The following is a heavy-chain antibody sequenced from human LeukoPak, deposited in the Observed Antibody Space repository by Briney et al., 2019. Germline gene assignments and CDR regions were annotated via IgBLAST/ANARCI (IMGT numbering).Heavy chain of an antibody. CDR3: ALLCGGGSCYSAY. D-gene: IGHD2-15*01. CDR1: GGTFSSYA. J-gene: IGHJ4*02. CDR2: IIPIFGTA. Sequence: SVKVSCRASGGTFSSYAISWVRQAPGQGLEWMGRIIPIFGTANYAQKFQGRVTITTDESTSTAYMELSSLRSEDTAVYYCALLCGGGSCYSAYWGQGTLVTVSS. V-gene: IGHV1-69*05.